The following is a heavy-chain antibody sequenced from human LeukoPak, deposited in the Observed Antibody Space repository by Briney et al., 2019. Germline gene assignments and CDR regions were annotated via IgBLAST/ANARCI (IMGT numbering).Heavy chain of an antibody. J-gene: IGHJ5*02. CDR1: GGSISSSSYY. Sequence: PSETLSLTCTVSGGSISSSSYYWGWIRQPPGKGLEWIGSIYYSGSTYYNPSLKSRVTISVDTSKNQFSPKLSSVTAADTAVYYCARQPRVLRFLEWLLYSWFDPWGQGTLVTVSS. CDR3: ARQPRVLRFLEWLLYSWFDP. V-gene: IGHV4-39*01. D-gene: IGHD3-3*01. CDR2: IYYSGST.